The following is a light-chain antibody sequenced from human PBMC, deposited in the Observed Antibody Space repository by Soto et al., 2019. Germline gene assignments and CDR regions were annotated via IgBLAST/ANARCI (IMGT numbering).Light chain of an antibody. V-gene: IGKV3-15*01. CDR1: QSVSIN. CDR3: QQYNIWPPT. Sequence: EVVMTQSPATLSVSPGERATLSCRASQSVSINLAWYQQKVGQAPRLLIYGASTGATGIPARFSGSGSGSGFTLTISSLQSEDFALYYCQQYNIWPPTFGGGTQLEIK. J-gene: IGKJ4*01. CDR2: GAS.